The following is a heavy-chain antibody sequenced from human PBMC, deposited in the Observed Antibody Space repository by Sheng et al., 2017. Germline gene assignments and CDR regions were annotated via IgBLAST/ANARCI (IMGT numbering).Heavy chain of an antibody. CDR2: ISRDGSST. Sequence: EVQLGGVRGGLVQAWGVPETLLCSLWIRLQYLLDELGPPSSREGAGCGVSHISRDGSSTNYADSVKGRFTISRDNAKNTLYLQMDSLRAEDTAVYYCARGWELQALDYWGQGILVTVSS. V-gene: IGHV3-74*01. CDR3: ARGWELQALDY. J-gene: IGHJ4*02. CDR1: IRLQYLL. D-gene: IGHD1-1*01.